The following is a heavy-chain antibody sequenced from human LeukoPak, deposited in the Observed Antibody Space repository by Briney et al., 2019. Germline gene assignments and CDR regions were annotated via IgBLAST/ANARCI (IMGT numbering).Heavy chain of an antibody. Sequence: PGGSLRLSCAASGFTFSSYAMSWVRQAPGKGLEWVSAISGSGGSTYYADSVKGRFTISRDNSKNTLYLQMNSLRAEDTAVYYCAKGILGYCSGGSCRLPFDIWGQGTMATVSS. D-gene: IGHD2-15*01. CDR1: GFTFSSYA. V-gene: IGHV3-23*01. CDR3: AKGILGYCSGGSCRLPFDI. CDR2: ISGSGGST. J-gene: IGHJ3*02.